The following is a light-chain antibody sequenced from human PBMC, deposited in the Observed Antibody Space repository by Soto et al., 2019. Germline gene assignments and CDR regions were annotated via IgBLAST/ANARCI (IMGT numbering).Light chain of an antibody. CDR1: QNINSW. CDR2: KAS. CDR3: QQHNT. J-gene: IGKJ3*01. Sequence: DIPMTQSPSTLSASVGDRVTITCRASQNINSWLAWYQQKPGKAPKLLIYKASNLESGVPSRFSGSGSGTEFTLTISSLQPDDFATYYCQQHNTFGPGTKVDIK. V-gene: IGKV1-5*03.